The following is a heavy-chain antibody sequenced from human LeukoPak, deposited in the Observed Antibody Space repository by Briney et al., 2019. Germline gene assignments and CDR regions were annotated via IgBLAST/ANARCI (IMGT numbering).Heavy chain of an antibody. J-gene: IGHJ4*02. Sequence: SETLSLTCTVSGGSISSSSYYWGWIRQPPGKGLEWIGSIYYSGSTYYNPSLKSRVTISVDTSKNQFSLKLSSVTAADTAVYYCVRPSKQQLVPFDYWGQGTLVTVSS. V-gene: IGHV4-39*01. CDR2: IYYSGST. CDR3: VRPSKQQLVPFDY. CDR1: GGSISSSSYY. D-gene: IGHD6-13*01.